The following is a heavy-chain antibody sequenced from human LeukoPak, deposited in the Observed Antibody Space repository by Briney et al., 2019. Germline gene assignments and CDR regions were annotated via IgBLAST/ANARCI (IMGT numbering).Heavy chain of an antibody. D-gene: IGHD1-26*01. V-gene: IGHV4-61*02. CDR1: GGSISSGSYY. CDR3: ARDVLGGYYYYYYMDV. CDR2: IYTGGST. Sequence: SETLSLTCTVSGGSISSGSYYWSWIRQPAGKGLEWIGRIYTGGSTNYNPSLKSRVTISVDTSENQFSLKLSSVTAADTAVYYCARDVLGGYYYYYYMDVWGKGTTVTVSS. J-gene: IGHJ6*03.